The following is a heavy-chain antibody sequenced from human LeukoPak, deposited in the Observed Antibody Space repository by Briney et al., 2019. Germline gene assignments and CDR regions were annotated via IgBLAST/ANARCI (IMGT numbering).Heavy chain of an antibody. CDR2: ISAYSGNT. J-gene: IGHJ6*02. D-gene: IGHD4-17*01. Sequence: GASVKVSCKASGYTFTSYGFSWVRQAPGQGLEWMGWISAYSGNTNYAQKLQGRVTMTTDTSTSTAYMELRSLRSDDTAVYYCARDRTTVTTPYYYYYGMDVWGQGTTVTVSS. CDR3: ARDRTTVTTPYYYYYGMDV. CDR1: GYTFTSYG. V-gene: IGHV1-18*01.